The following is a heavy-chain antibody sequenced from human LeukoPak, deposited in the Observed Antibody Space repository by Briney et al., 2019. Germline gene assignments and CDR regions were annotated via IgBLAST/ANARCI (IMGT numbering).Heavy chain of an antibody. CDR1: GGSFSGYY. Sequence: SETLSLTCAVYGGSFSGYYWSWLRQPPGKGLEWIGEINHSGSTNNNLSLKSRVTISVDTSKKQFSLNLSSVTAADTAVYYCARGVSYYDSSGFDYWGQGTLVTVSS. CDR2: INHSGST. V-gene: IGHV4-34*01. D-gene: IGHD3-22*01. J-gene: IGHJ4*02. CDR3: ARGVSYYDSSGFDY.